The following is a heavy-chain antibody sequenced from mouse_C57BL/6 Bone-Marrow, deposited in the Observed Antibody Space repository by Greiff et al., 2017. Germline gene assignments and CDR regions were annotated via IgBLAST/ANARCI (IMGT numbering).Heavy chain of an antibody. J-gene: IGHJ2*01. Sequence: QVQLQKPGAELVKPGASVKLSCKASGYTFTSYWMQWVKQRPGQGLEWIGEIDPSDSYTNYNQKFKGKATLTVDTSSSTAYMQLSSLTSEDSAVYYCARTGGLQLDFDYWGQGTTLTVSS. D-gene: IGHD2-4*01. CDR1: GYTFTSYW. CDR3: ARTGGLQLDFDY. V-gene: IGHV1-50*01. CDR2: IDPSDSYT.